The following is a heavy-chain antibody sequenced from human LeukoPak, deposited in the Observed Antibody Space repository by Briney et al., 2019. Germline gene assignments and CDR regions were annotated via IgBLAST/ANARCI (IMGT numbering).Heavy chain of an antibody. V-gene: IGHV3-23*01. CDR1: GFTFTSYA. CDR2: ISNSGSST. D-gene: IGHD1-26*01. J-gene: IGHJ4*02. CDR3: ARDPSGSSSFDL. Sequence: GGSLRLSCAASGFTFTSYAMTWVRQAPGKGLEWVSGISNSGSSTYYADSVKGRFTISRDNSKNTLYLQLSSLRAEDTAVYYCARDPSGSSSFDLWGQGALVTVSS.